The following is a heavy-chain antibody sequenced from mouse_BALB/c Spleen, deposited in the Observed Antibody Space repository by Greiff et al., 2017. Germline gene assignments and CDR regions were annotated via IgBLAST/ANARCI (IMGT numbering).Heavy chain of an antibody. V-gene: IGHV5-17*02. CDR3: ARSYGNSYYAMDY. CDR2: ISSGSSTI. D-gene: IGHD2-1*01. J-gene: IGHJ4*01. Sequence: EVMLVESGGGLVQPGGPRKLSCAASGFTFSSFGMHWVRQAPEKGLEWVAYISSGSSTIYYADTVKGRFTISRDNPKNTLFLQMTSLRSEDTAMYYCARSYGNSYYAMDYWGQGTSVTVSS. CDR1: GFTFSSFG.